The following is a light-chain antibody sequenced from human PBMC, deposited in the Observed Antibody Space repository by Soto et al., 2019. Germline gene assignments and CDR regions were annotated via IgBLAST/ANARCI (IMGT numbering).Light chain of an antibody. Sequence: DIQLTQSPSTMSASVGDRVTITCRASQSISSWLAWYQQKPGKAPKLLIYDASSLESGVPSRFSGSGSGTEFTLTITSLQPDDFATYCCQQYNSYPWTFGQGSKVDI. V-gene: IGKV1-5*01. CDR2: DAS. CDR3: QQYNSYPWT. J-gene: IGKJ1*01. CDR1: QSISSW.